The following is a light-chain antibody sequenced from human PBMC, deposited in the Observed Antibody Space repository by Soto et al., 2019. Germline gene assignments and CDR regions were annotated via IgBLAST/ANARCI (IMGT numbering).Light chain of an antibody. CDR1: QSVSGSC. J-gene: IGKJ3*01. CDR2: GAS. CDR3: QQYGSSPFT. V-gene: IGKV3-20*01. Sequence: EIVLTQSPGTLSLSPGERATLSCRASQSVSGSCLAWYQQKPGQAPRLLTYGASSRATGIPDRFSGSGSGTDVTLTISRLEPEDFAVYYGQQYGSSPFTFGPGTKVDIK.